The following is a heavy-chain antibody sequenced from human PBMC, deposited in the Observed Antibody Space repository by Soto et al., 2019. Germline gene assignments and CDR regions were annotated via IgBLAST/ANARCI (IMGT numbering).Heavy chain of an antibody. J-gene: IGHJ4*02. Sequence: EVQLVESGGGLIQPGGSLRLSCAASGFTVSRNYMSWVRQAPGMGLEWVSVMYSSGTTYYADSVKGRFTISRDNSKNTLYLQMDSLRAEDTAVYFCARDPAIGAVAGALGFWGQGTLVIVSS. CDR1: GFTVSRNY. V-gene: IGHV3-53*01. CDR2: MYSSGTT. CDR3: ARDPAIGAVAGALGF. D-gene: IGHD6-19*01.